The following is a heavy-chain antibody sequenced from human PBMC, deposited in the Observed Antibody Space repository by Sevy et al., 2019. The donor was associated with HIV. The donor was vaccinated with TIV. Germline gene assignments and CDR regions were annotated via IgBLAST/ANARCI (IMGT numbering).Heavy chain of an antibody. V-gene: IGHV3-9*01. CDR2: ITWSSNSI. Sequence: GGSLRLSCAASGFTFDEYAMFWVRQVPGKGLEWVSGITWSSNSIDYGDSVKGRFTISRDNAKNSLYLQMNSLRVEDTAFYYCVKGTMEAIMDLYDPLDIWCQGTMVTVSS. J-gene: IGHJ3*02. CDR1: GFTFDEYA. CDR3: VKGTMEAIMDLYDPLDI. D-gene: IGHD3-10*01.